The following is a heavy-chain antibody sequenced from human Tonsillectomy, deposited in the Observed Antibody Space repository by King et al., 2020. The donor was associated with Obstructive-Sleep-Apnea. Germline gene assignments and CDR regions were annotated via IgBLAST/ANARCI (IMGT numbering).Heavy chain of an antibody. V-gene: IGHV4-39*07. Sequence: QLQESGPGLVKPSETLSLTCTVSGGSISSSSYYWGWIRQPPGKGLEWIGSIYYSGSTYYNPSLKSRVTISVDTSKNQFSLKLSSVTAADTPVYYCARDLLRGVYNYWGQGTLVTVSS. J-gene: IGHJ4*02. D-gene: IGHD3-10*01. CDR1: GGSISSSSYY. CDR2: IYYSGST. CDR3: ARDLLRGVYNY.